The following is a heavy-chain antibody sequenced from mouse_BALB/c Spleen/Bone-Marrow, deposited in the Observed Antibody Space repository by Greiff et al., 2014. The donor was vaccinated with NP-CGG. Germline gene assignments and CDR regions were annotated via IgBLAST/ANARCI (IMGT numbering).Heavy chain of an antibody. D-gene: IGHD1-1*01. V-gene: IGHV5-17*02. CDR3: ARRYYGSSFSYFDY. CDR1: GFTFSSFG. J-gene: IGHJ2*01. Sequence: EVKLMESGGGLVQPGGSRKLSCAASGFTFSSFGMHWVRQAPEKGLEWVAYISSGSSTIYYTDTMKGRFTISRDNPKNTLFLQMTSLRSEDTAMYYCARRYYGSSFSYFDYWGQGTTLTVSS. CDR2: ISSGSSTI.